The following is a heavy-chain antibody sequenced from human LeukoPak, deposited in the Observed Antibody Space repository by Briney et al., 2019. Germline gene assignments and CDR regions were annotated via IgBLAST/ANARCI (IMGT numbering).Heavy chain of an antibody. CDR1: GGTFSSYA. Sequence: ASVKVSCKASGGTFSSYAISWVRQAPGQGLEWMGRIIPILGIANYAQKFQGRVTITADKSTSTAYMELSSLRAEDTAVYYCARDALIPKASVVVTPEDAFDIWGQGTMATVSS. CDR3: ARDALIPKASVVVTPEDAFDI. D-gene: IGHD2-21*02. V-gene: IGHV1-69*04. CDR2: IIPILGIA. J-gene: IGHJ3*02.